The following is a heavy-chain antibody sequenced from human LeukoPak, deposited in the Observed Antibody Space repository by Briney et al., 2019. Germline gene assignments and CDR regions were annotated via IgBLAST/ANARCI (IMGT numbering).Heavy chain of an antibody. CDR2: IYYSGDT. V-gene: IGHV4-59*01. J-gene: IGHJ2*01. CDR1: RGSISGYS. CDR3: ARVYYSSSYDYWYFDL. D-gene: IGHD6-13*01. Sequence: PSETLSLTCTVSRGSISGYSWSWIRQSPGGGLEWIGYIYYSGDTAYNPSLRSRVTFSVDTSKNQFSLQLRSVATADTAVYYCARVYYSSSYDYWYFDLWGRGTLVTVSS.